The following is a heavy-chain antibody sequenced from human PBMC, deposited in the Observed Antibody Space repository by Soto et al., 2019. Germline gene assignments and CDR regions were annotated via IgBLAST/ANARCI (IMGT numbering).Heavy chain of an antibody. D-gene: IGHD1-26*01. V-gene: IGHV1-3*04. CDR1: GYNFTSYA. CDR3: ARGGSWYSHGCDEY. CDR2: VNTDNGNT. Sequence: QVQLVQSGAEVKKPGASVKVSCKASGYNFTSYAMHWVRQAPGQGLEWMGWVNTDNGNTKYPQKFQGRVTIFWDRSATTAYMDLSSLRSEDTAVYYCARGGSWYSHGCDEYWGQGTQVTVSS. J-gene: IGHJ4*02.